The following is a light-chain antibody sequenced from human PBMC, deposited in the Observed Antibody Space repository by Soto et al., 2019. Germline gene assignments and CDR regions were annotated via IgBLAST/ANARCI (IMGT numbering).Light chain of an antibody. CDR1: SSNIGSNT. V-gene: IGLV1-44*01. J-gene: IGLJ2*01. CDR3: AAWDDSLNGVL. Sequence: QSVLTQPPSASGTPGQRVTISCSGSSSNIGSNTVNWYHQLPGTAPKVLIYSNNQRPSGVPDRFSGSKSGTSASLAISGLQSEDEADYYCAAWDDSLNGVLFGGGTKVTVL. CDR2: SNN.